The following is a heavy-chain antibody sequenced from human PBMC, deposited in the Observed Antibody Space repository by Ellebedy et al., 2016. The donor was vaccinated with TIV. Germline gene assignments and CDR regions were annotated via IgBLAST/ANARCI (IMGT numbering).Heavy chain of an antibody. D-gene: IGHD3-10*02. CDR2: TYYRSNWNN. V-gene: IGHV6-1*01. Sequence: MPSETLSLTCAISGDTVSSNTAAWNWIRQSPSRGLEWLGRTYYRSNWNNDYAVSVRSRITVNPDTSKNQFSLQLYYCVKDPGLGSSRPFDYWGQGTPVTVSS. CDR3: PFDY. J-gene: IGHJ4*02. CDR1: GDTVSSNTAA.